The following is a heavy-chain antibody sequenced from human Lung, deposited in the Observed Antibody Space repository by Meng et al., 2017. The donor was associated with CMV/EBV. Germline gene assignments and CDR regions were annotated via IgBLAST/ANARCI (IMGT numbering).Heavy chain of an antibody. V-gene: IGHV3-30*02. CDR2: IRNDETNK. CDR1: GFTFSDYG. D-gene: IGHD2-21*01. Sequence: SCVGSGFTFSDYGMHWVRQAPGKGLEWVTFIRNDETNKYYADSVKGRFTISRDNSKNTLHLEMNSLRPEDTTVYYCAKDGGGNWWNTFHIRGQGTXVTGSS. J-gene: IGHJ3*02. CDR3: AKDGGGNWWNTFHI.